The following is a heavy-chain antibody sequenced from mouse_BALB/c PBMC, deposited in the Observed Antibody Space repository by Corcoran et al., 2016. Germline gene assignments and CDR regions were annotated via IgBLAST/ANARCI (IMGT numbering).Heavy chain of an antibody. CDR2: IDPANGST. J-gene: IGHJ2*01. V-gene: IGHV14-3*02. D-gene: IGHD2-1*01. CDR3: GRSREGNYVVY. Sequence: EVQLQQSGAELVQTGASDKLSCTASGFNIKDTYMHWVKQRPEQGLEWIGRIDPANGSTKYDPKFQGKATMTADTSSNKVYLQLSSLTSEATAVYYCGRSREGNYVVYWGQGTTLTVSS. CDR1: GFNIKDTY.